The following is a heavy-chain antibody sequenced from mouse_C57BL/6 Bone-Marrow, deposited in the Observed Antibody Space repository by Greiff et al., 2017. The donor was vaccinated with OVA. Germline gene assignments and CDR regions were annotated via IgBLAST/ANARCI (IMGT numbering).Heavy chain of an antibody. CDR2: IDPNSGGT. J-gene: IGHJ4*01. V-gene: IGHV1-72*01. CDR3: ARRGWGYAMDY. Sequence: QVQLQQPGAELVKPGASVKLSCKASGYTFTSYWMHWVKQRPGRGLEWIGRIDPNSGGTKYNEKFKSKATLTVDKPSSTAYMQLSSRTSEDSAVYYCARRGWGYAMDYWGQGTSVTVSS. D-gene: IGHD1-1*02. CDR1: GYTFTSYW.